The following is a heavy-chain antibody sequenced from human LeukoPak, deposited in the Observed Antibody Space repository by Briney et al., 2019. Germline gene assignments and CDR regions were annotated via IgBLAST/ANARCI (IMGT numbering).Heavy chain of an antibody. V-gene: IGHV3-23*01. Sequence: GGSLRLSCAASGFTFSSYAMSCVRQAPGKGLEGVSAISGSGGSTYYADSVKGRFTISRDNSKNTLYLQMNRLRAEDTAVYYCAKDLDIVVVPAASPQDIWGQGTMVTVSS. CDR1: GFTFSSYA. J-gene: IGHJ3*02. D-gene: IGHD2-2*01. CDR3: AKDLDIVVVPAASPQDI. CDR2: ISGSGGST.